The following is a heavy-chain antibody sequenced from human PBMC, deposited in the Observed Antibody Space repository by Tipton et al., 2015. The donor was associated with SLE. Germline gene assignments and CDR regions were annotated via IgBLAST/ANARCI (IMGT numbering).Heavy chain of an antibody. V-gene: IGHV3-30*02. J-gene: IGHJ4*02. CDR1: GFTFSSYG. CDR2: IRYDGSNK. D-gene: IGHD6-19*01. Sequence: GSLRLSCAASGFTFSSYGMHWVRQAPGKGLEWVAFIRYDGSNKYYADSVKGRFTISRDNSKNTLYLQMNSLRAEDTAVYYCAKDVAGLLYYFDYWGQGTLVTVSS. CDR3: AKDVAGLLYYFDY.